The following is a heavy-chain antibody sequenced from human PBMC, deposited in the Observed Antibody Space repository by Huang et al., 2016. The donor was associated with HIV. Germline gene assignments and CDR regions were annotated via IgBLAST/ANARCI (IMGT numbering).Heavy chain of an antibody. J-gene: IGHJ4*02. CDR1: GDFISSTNYY. CDR2: VYQSGST. Sequence: QLQLQESGPGQVKPSETLSLTCTVSGDFISSTNYYWGWIRQSPGKGLAWVGSVYQSGSTNSNPSLRSRVTLSVDTSRNQVSLRLNSVTAADTAVYYCASQHIGAAATWFWGRGTQVAVSS. D-gene: IGHD6-13*01. V-gene: IGHV4-39*01. CDR3: ASQHIGAAATWF.